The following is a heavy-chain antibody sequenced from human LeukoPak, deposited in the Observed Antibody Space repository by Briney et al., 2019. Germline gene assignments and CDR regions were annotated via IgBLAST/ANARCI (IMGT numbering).Heavy chain of an antibody. D-gene: IGHD1-1*01. V-gene: IGHV4-59*11. CDR1: GGSISSHY. CDR3: ARGQSTGTTAQPDY. Sequence: SETLSLTCTVSGGSISSHYWSWIRQPPGKGLEWIGYIYYSGSTNYNPSLKSRVTISVDTSKNQFSLKLSSVTAADTAVYYCARGQSTGTTAQPDYWGQGTLVTVSS. J-gene: IGHJ4*02. CDR2: IYYSGST.